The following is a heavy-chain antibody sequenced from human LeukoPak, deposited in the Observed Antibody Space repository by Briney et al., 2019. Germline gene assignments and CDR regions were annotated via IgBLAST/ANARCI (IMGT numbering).Heavy chain of an antibody. Sequence: ASVKVSCKASGYTFTSYDINWVRQATGQGLEWMGWISAYNANTNYAQNLQGRVTMTTDTSTNTAYMELRSLRSDDTAVYYCARSYDSTYYMDVWGKGTTVTVSS. V-gene: IGHV1-18*01. CDR3: ARSYDSTYYMDV. D-gene: IGHD3-22*01. CDR2: ISAYNANT. J-gene: IGHJ6*03. CDR1: GYTFTSYD.